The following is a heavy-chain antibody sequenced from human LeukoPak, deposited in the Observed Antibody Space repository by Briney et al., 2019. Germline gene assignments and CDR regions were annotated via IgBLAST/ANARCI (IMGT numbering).Heavy chain of an antibody. D-gene: IGHD2-2*02. V-gene: IGHV1-2*02. CDR3: AREKLYCSSTSCYTPLYWYFDL. CDR2: INPNSGGT. Sequence: ASVKVSCKASGYTFTGYYMHWVRQAPGQGLEWMGWINPNSGGTNYAQKFQGRVTMTRDTSISTAYMELSRLRSDDTAVYYCAREKLYCSSTSCYTPLYWYFDLWGRGTLVTVSS. J-gene: IGHJ2*01. CDR1: GYTFTGYY.